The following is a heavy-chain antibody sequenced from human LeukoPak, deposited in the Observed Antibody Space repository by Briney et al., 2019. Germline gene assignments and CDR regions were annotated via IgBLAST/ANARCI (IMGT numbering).Heavy chain of an antibody. CDR3: ARGPPRGKYYYMDV. CDR1: GFTFSSFD. V-gene: IGHV3-13*01. D-gene: IGHD1-1*01. CDR2: IGTASDT. J-gene: IGHJ6*03. Sequence: GSLRLSCAVSGFTFSSFDMHWVRQPTGQGLEWVSTIGTASDTYYLGSVEGRFTLSRDNAKNSLYLQMNSLTAGDTAVYYCARGPPRGKYYYMDVWGKGTTVTVSS.